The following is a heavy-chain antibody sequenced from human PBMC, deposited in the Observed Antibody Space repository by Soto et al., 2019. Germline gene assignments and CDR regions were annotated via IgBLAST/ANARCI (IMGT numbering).Heavy chain of an antibody. CDR2: ISKSDYT. V-gene: IGHV3-21*01. Sequence: PGGSLRLSCTVSGFAFNNYGINWVRQAPGKGLEWVSSISKSDYTYYSDSVKGRFTISRDNAKNSVSLQMNTLRVEDTAVYFCVREDRTKIPHILDFWGQATVVTVSS. J-gene: IGHJ4*01. CDR1: GFAFNNYG. CDR3: VREDRTKIPHILDF. D-gene: IGHD2-15*01.